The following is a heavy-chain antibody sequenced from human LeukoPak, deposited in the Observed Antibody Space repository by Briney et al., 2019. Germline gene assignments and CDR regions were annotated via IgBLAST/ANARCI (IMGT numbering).Heavy chain of an antibody. CDR2: IYYSGST. J-gene: IGHJ4*02. V-gene: IGHV4-39*01. D-gene: IGHD2-15*01. CDR3: VRRGGGCYSGGSCYVDY. Sequence: PSETLSLTFTVSVGSISSSRYYGGGIRQPPGKGREWLGSIYYSGSTYYNPSLKSRVTISIDTSKNQTSLKVTYMTRADTAVSYRVRRGGGCYSGGSCYVDYWGQGTLVTVSS. CDR1: VGSISSSRYY.